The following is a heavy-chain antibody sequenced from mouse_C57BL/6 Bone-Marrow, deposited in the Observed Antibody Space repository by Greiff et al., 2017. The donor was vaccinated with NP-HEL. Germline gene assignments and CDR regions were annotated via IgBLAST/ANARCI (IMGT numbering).Heavy chain of an antibody. CDR1: GYTFTDYE. J-gene: IGHJ2*01. Sequence: VQLQQSGAELVRPGASVTLSCKASGYTFTDYEMHWVKQTPVHGLEWIGAIDPETGGTAYNQKFKGKAILTADKSSSTAYMELRSLTSEDSAVYYCTKTAQDSDYWGQGTTLTVSS. D-gene: IGHD3-2*02. CDR3: TKTAQDSDY. V-gene: IGHV1-15*01. CDR2: IDPETGGT.